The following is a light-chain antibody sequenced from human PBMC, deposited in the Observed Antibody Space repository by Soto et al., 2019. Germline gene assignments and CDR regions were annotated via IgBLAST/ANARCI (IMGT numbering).Light chain of an antibody. CDR1: QSVGTR. J-gene: IGKJ1*01. Sequence: EIVMTQSPATLSVSPGERATLSCRASQSVGTRLAWYVQRPGQAPRPLIYGASARATGIPARFSGSGSGTEFTLNISSLQSEDFAIYYCQQSNNWPRTFGQGTKVEIK. CDR3: QQSNNWPRT. V-gene: IGKV3-15*01. CDR2: GAS.